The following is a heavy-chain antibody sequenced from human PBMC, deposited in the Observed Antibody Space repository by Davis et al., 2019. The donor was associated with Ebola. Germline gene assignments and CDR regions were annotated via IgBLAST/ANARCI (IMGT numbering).Heavy chain of an antibody. D-gene: IGHD6-19*01. CDR2: LHNDGSDT. J-gene: IGHJ5*02. CDR1: GFAFTNYW. Sequence: GESLKISCAASGFAFTNYWMHWVRQAPGKGLEWVSSLHNDGSDTKYADSVEGRFTIFRDNAKNTLYLQMNSLRAEDTAVYYCARDGAVAGMRWFDPWGQGTLVTVSS. CDR3: ARDGAVAGMRWFDP. V-gene: IGHV3-74*03.